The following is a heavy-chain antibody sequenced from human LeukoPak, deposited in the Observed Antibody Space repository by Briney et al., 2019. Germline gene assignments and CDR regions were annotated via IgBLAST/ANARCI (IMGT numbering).Heavy chain of an antibody. J-gene: IGHJ5*02. V-gene: IGHV1-69*04. CDR2: LIPILGIA. D-gene: IGHD2-15*01. CDR1: GGTFSSYT. Sequence: SVKVSCKASGGTFSSYTISWVRQAPGQGLEWMGRLIPILGIANYAQKFQGRVTITADKSTSTAYMELSSLRSEDTAVYYCARDRGCSGGSCYPNWFDPWGQGTLVTVSS. CDR3: ARDRGCSGGSCYPNWFDP.